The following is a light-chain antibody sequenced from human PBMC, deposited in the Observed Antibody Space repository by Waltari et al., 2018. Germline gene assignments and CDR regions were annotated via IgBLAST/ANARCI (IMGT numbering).Light chain of an antibody. CDR3: QKYVNLPAT. J-gene: IGKJ1*01. CDR2: GAS. Sequence: EIVLTQSPGTLSLSPGERATLSCRASQSVGTYLAWYQQKPGQAPRLLIYGASNRATGIPERLSGSGYGTDFSLSISRLEPEDFAVYYCQKYVNLPATFGQGTKVEIK. V-gene: IGKV3-20*01. CDR1: QSVGTY.